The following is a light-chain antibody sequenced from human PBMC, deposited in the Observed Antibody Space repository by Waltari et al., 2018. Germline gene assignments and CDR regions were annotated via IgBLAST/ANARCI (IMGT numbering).Light chain of an antibody. CDR2: DKN. Sequence: SSELTQDPAVSVAMGQTVTITCQGNGLRSYYASWYQQRPGQAPIVIMYDKNNRPWGGPDRFPGSNSDNTASLTITGAQAEDAASYYWHSRDASGVGGSFGGGTKLTVL. V-gene: IGLV3-19*01. CDR1: GLRSYY. CDR3: HSRDASGVGGS. J-gene: IGLJ2*01.